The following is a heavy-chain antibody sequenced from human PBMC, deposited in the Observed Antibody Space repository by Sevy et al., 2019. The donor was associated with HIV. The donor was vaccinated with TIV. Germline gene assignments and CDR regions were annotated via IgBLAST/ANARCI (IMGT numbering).Heavy chain of an antibody. Sequence: GGSLRLSCEASGFTFSSFGMSWVRQAPGKGLEWVSGISTGGSTYYADSVKGRFTISRDNSKNTLYIHMISLRAEDTAVYYCAKDGGRNWDQFFFDYWGQGTLVTVSS. D-gene: IGHD7-27*01. CDR1: GFTFSSFG. CDR3: AKDGGRNWDQFFFDY. V-gene: IGHV3-23*01. J-gene: IGHJ4*02. CDR2: ISTGGST.